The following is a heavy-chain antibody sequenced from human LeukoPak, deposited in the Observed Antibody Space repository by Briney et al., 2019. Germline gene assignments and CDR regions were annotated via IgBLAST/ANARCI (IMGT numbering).Heavy chain of an antibody. D-gene: IGHD4-17*01. J-gene: IGHJ4*02. CDR1: GFTFSSYG. CDR3: AKLYDDGEDY. CDR2: IRYDGSNK. V-gene: IGHV3-30*02. Sequence: GGSLRLSCAASGFTFSSYGMHWVRQAPGKGLEWVAFIRYDGSNKYYADSVKGRFTISRHNSKNTLYLQMNSLRVEDTAIYGCAKLYDDGEDYWGQGTLVTVSS.